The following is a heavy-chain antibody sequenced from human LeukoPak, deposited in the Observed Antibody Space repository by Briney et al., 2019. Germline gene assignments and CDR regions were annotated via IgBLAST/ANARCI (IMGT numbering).Heavy chain of an antibody. CDR2: INHSGST. V-gene: IGHV4-34*01. J-gene: IGHJ4*02. CDR1: GGSFSGYY. D-gene: IGHD3-22*01. CDR3: ARVPAGQRGYYDSSGYYAIRDY. Sequence: SETLSLTCAVYGGSFSGYYWSWIRQPPGKGLEWIGEINHSGSTNYNPSLKSRVTISVDTSKNQFSLKLSSVTAADTAVYYCARVPAGQRGYYDSSGYYAIRDYWGQGTLVTVSS.